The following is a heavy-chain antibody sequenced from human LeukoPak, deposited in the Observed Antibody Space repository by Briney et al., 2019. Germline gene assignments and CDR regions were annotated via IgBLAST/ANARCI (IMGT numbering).Heavy chain of an antibody. D-gene: IGHD1-26*01. J-gene: IGHJ2*01. CDR2: IYYSGST. Sequence: SETLSLTCTVSGVSINTYFWSWIRQPPGKGLEWIGSIYYSGSTYYNPSLKSRVTISVDTSKNQFSLKLSSVTAADTAVYYCARLVDWYFDLWGRGTLVTASS. CDR1: GVSINTYF. V-gene: IGHV4-39*01. CDR3: ARLVDWYFDL.